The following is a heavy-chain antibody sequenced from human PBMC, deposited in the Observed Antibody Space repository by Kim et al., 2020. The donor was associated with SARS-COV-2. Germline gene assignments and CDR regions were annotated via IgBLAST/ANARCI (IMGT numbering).Heavy chain of an antibody. V-gene: IGHV4-61*01. CDR3: AATEVDSGTAMVEAASYYGMDV. J-gene: IGHJ6*02. D-gene: IGHD5-18*01. CDR2: IYYSGST. CDR1: GGSVSSGSYY. Sequence: SETLSLTCTVSGGSVSSGSYYWSWIRQPPGKGLEWIAYIYYSGSTNHNPSLKSRVTISVDTSKNQFSLKLNSVTAADTAVYYCAATEVDSGTAMVEAASYYGMDVWGQGTTVIVSS.